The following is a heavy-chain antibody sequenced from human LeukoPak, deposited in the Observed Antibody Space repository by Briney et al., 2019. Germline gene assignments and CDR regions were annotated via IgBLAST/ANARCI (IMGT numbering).Heavy chain of an antibody. CDR3: AREWSAFDI. CDR1: GRTFTEYY. V-gene: IGHV3-11*04. J-gene: IGHJ3*02. D-gene: IGHD2-8*01. Sequence: PGGSLRLSCAASGRTFTEYYMHWIRQAPGKGLEWVSFIGGTAGNTYYADSVKGRFTISRDNAKNSLYLQMNSLRAEDTAVYYCAREWSAFDIWGQGTMVTVFS. CDR2: IGGTAGNT.